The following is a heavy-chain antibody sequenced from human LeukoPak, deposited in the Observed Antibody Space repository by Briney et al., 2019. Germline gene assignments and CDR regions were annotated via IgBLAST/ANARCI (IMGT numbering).Heavy chain of an antibody. CDR2: INPSGGST. CDR1: GYTFTSYY. Sequence: ASXXVXXKASGYTFTSYYMHWVRQAPGQGLEWMGIINPSGGSTSYAQKFQGRVTMTRDTSTSTVYMELSSLRSEDTAVYYCASYLPGGGDGNWFDPWGQGTLVTVSS. J-gene: IGHJ5*02. V-gene: IGHV1-46*03. D-gene: IGHD2-21*01. CDR3: ASYLPGGGDGNWFDP.